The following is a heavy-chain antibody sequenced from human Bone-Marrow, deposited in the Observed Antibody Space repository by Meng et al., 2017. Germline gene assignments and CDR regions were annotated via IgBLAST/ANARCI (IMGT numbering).Heavy chain of an antibody. V-gene: IGHV4-39*07. Sequence: SETLSLTCTVSGGSISSSSYYWGWIRQPPGKGLEWIGSIYYSGSTYYNPSLKSRVTISVDTSKNQFSLKLSSVTAADTAVYYCARAQVYYYGSGSYYNSPFDPWGQGTRVTVSS. CDR1: GGSISSSSYY. J-gene: IGHJ5*02. CDR2: IYYSGST. CDR3: ARAQVYYYGSGSYYNSPFDP. D-gene: IGHD3-10*01.